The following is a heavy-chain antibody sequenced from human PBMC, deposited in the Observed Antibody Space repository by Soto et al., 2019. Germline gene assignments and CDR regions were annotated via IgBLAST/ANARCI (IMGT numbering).Heavy chain of an antibody. CDR1: GFTFSTYW. J-gene: IGHJ5*02. CDR3: AIVATGSDSWRES. D-gene: IGHD1-26*01. Sequence: EVQLEESGGDLVQPGGSLRLSCAASGFTFSTYWMHWVRQAPGKGLVWVSRINSDGSITTYADSVKGRFTISRDNSKKTLYLQMNRLRAEDTAVYYCAIVATGSDSWRESWGQGTLVTVSS. CDR2: INSDGSIT. V-gene: IGHV3-74*03.